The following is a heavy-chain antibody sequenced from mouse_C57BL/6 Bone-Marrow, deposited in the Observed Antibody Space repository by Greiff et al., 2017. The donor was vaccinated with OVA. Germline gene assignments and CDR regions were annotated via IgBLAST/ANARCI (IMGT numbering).Heavy chain of an antibody. J-gene: IGHJ2*01. CDR1: GYAFSSSW. Sequence: QVQLQQSGPELVKPGASVKISCKASGYAFSSSWMNWVKQRPGKGLEWIGRIYPGDGDTNYNGKFKGKATLTADTSSSTAYMQLSSLTSEDSAVYFCAREVTTVAYFDYWGQGTTLTVSS. CDR2: IYPGDGDT. V-gene: IGHV1-82*01. CDR3: AREVTTVAYFDY. D-gene: IGHD1-1*01.